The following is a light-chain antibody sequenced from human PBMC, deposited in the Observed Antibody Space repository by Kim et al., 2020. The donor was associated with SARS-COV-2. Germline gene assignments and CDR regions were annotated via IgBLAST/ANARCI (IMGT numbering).Light chain of an antibody. Sequence: SYELTQPLSVSVALGQTARITCGGNHIGSKNVHWCQQQPGQAPVVVIYRDSNRPSGIPERFSGSNSGNTATLTISRAQAGDEADYYCQVWDRSTASYVFG. CDR2: RDS. J-gene: IGLJ1*01. CDR1: HIGSKN. CDR3: QVWDRSTASYV. V-gene: IGLV3-9*01.